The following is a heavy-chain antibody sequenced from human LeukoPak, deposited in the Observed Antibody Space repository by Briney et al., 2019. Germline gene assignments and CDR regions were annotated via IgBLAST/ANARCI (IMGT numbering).Heavy chain of an antibody. CDR3: ARYSSGWYGYFDH. CDR1: GFTFDDYA. J-gene: IGHJ4*02. V-gene: IGHV3-9*01. CDR2: ISWNSGSI. D-gene: IGHD6-19*01. Sequence: PGGSLRLSCAASGFTFDDYAMHWVRQAPGKGLEWVSGISWNSGSIGYADSVKGRFTISRDNAKNSLYLQMNSLRAEDTALYYCARYSSGWYGYFDHWGQGTLVTVSS.